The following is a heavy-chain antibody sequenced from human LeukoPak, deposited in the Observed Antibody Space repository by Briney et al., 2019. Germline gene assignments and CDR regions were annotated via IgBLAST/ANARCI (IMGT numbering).Heavy chain of an antibody. J-gene: IGHJ6*02. CDR1: RGSLSSGGYY. CDR2: IYYSGRT. D-gene: IGHD2-2*01. CDR3: ARDVPYGMDV. Sequence: SETLSLTCTVSRGSLSSGGYYRSWTRHHPGKGLECLGYIYYSGRTYYNPSLKSRVTISVDTSKNQFALKLSSVTAADTAVYYCARDVPYGMDVWGQGTKVTVSS. V-gene: IGHV4-31*03.